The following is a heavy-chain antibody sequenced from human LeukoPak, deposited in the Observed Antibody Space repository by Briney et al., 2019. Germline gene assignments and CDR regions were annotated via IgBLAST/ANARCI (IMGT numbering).Heavy chain of an antibody. CDR1: GFTFSSYS. V-gene: IGHV3-21*04. Sequence: GGSLRLSCAASGFTFSSYSMNWVRQAPGKGLEWVSSISSSSSYIYYADSVKGRFTISRDNSKNSLYLQMNSLRAEDTALYYCAKDLLDGPGRYYMDVWGKGTTVTVSS. CDR2: ISSSSSYI. D-gene: IGHD2/OR15-2a*01. J-gene: IGHJ6*03. CDR3: AKDLLDGPGRYYMDV.